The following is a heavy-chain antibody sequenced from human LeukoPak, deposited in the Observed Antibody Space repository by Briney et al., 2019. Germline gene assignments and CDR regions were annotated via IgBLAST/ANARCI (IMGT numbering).Heavy chain of an antibody. Sequence: GGSLRLSCAASGFTFSSYGMHWVRQAPGKGLEWVAVISYDGSNKYYADSVKGRFTISRDNSKNTLYLQMNSLRAEDTAVYYCAKDQGIAAPYFDYWGQGTLVTVSS. CDR3: AKDQGIAAPYFDY. CDR1: GFTFSSYG. CDR2: ISYDGSNK. V-gene: IGHV3-30*18. D-gene: IGHD6-13*01. J-gene: IGHJ4*02.